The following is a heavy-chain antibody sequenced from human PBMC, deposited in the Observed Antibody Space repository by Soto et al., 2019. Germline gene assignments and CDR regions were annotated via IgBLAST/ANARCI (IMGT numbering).Heavy chain of an antibody. J-gene: IGHJ6*02. V-gene: IGHV3-23*01. CDR3: AKGKVVVGPAAQENQPYHYGMDV. CDR2: ISGSGGST. D-gene: IGHD2-2*01. CDR1: GFTFSSYA. Sequence: EVQLLESGGGLVQPGGSLSLSCAASGFTFSSYAMSWVRQAPGKGLEWVSAISGSGGSTYYADSVKGRVTISRDKSKNTHYLQMNSVRAEDTAVYYCAKGKVVVGPAAQENQPYHYGMDVGGQGTTVTVSS.